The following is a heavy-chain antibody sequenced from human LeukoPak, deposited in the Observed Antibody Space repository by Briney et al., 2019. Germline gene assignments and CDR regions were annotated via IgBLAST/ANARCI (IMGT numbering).Heavy chain of an antibody. J-gene: IGHJ4*02. CDR2: ISYDGSNK. Sequence: GGSLRLSCAASGFTFSSYGMHWVRQAPGKGLEWVAVISYDGSNKYYADSVKGRFTISRDNSKNTLYLQMNSLRAEDTAVYYCAREDPRTGVFDYWGQGTLVTVSS. CDR3: AREDPRTGVFDY. D-gene: IGHD2-8*02. V-gene: IGHV3-30*03. CDR1: GFTFSSYG.